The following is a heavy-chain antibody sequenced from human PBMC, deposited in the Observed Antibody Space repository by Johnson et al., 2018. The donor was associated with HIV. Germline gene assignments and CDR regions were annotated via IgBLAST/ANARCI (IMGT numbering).Heavy chain of an antibody. J-gene: IGHJ3*02. CDR2: IGWNSCTI. V-gene: IGHV3-48*02. D-gene: IGHD6-19*01. CDR3: ARESRAVASPGEAFES. Sequence: VQLVESGGVVVQPGGSLRLSCAASGFTVSSNYMSWVRQAPGKGLEWVSGIGWNSCTIYYADSVKGRFTISRDNAKNSLYLQLNRRRDEDTAVYYCARESRAVASPGEAFESWGQGTMVTVSS. CDR1: GFTVSSNY.